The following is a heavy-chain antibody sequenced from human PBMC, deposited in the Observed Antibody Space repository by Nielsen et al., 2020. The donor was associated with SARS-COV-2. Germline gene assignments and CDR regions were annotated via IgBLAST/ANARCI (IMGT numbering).Heavy chain of an antibody. J-gene: IGHJ6*03. CDR3: ARERTVTRSSYYYYMDV. CDR2: IIPIFGTA. D-gene: IGHD4-17*01. Sequence: SVKVSCKASGGTFSSYAISWVRQAPGQGLEWMGGIIPIFGTANYAQKFQGRVTITADESTSTAYMELSSLRSEDTAVYYCARERTVTRSSYYYYMDVWGKGTTVTVSS. V-gene: IGHV1-69*13. CDR1: GGTFSSYA.